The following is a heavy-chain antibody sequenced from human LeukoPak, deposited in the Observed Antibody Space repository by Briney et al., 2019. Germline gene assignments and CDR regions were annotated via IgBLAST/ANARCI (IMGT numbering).Heavy chain of an antibody. Sequence: SETLSLTCTVSGGSISSYYWSWIRQPPGKGLEWIGYIYYSGSTNYNPSLKSRVTISVDTSKNQFSLKLSSVTAADTAVYYCARVRSGTWDAFDIWGQGTMVTVSS. CDR1: GGSISSYY. CDR3: ARVRSGTWDAFDI. J-gene: IGHJ3*02. CDR2: IYYSGST. V-gene: IGHV4-59*01.